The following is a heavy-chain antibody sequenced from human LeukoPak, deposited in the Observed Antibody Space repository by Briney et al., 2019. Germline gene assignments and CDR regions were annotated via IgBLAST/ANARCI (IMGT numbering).Heavy chain of an antibody. J-gene: IGHJ4*02. V-gene: IGHV3-23*01. CDR3: AKEGARFLEWLYYDY. D-gene: IGHD3-3*01. Sequence: TGGSLRLSCAASGFTFSSYAMSWVRQAPRKGLEWVSAISGSGGSTYYADSVKGRFTISRDNSKNTLYLQMNSLRAEDTAVYYCAKEGARFLEWLYYDYWGQGTLVTVSS. CDR2: ISGSGGST. CDR1: GFTFSSYA.